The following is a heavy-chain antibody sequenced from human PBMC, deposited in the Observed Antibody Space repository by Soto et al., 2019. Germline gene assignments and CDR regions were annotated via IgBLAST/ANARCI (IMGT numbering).Heavy chain of an antibody. J-gene: IGHJ4*02. CDR3: AREMATMKFDY. V-gene: IGHV4-30-4*01. Sequence: TWIRQPPGKGLEWIGYIHYSGSAYYNPSLKSRVTISVDTSKKQFSLRLSSVTAADTAVYYCAREMATMKFDYWGQGALVTVSS. CDR2: IHYSGSA.